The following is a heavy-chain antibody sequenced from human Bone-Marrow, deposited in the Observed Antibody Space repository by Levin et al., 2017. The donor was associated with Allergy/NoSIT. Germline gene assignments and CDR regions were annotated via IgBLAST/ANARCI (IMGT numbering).Heavy chain of an antibody. CDR2: IIPILGIA. CDR3: AREGARYYDFWSGYYEARFDP. CDR1: GGTFSSYT. J-gene: IGHJ5*02. V-gene: IGHV1-69*04. Sequence: SVKVSCKASGGTFSSYTISWVRQAPGQGLEWMGRIIPILGIANYAQKFQGRVTITADKSTSTAYMELSSLRSEDTAVYYCAREGARYYDFWSGYYEARFDPWGQGTLVTVSS. D-gene: IGHD3-3*01.